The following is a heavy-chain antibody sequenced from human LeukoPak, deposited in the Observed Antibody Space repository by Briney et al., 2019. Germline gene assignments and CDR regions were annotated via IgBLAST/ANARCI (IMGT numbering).Heavy chain of an antibody. CDR1: GFTFSNYA. Sequence: GGSLRLSCAASGFTFSNYAMSWVRQAPGRGLEWVSAISGSGDYTNYADSVKGRFTISRDNSKNTLYLQMNSLRAEDTAVYYCAKDQASGSGSYSYRGFDYWGQGTLVTVSS. V-gene: IGHV3-23*01. D-gene: IGHD6-19*01. CDR2: ISGSGDYT. J-gene: IGHJ4*02. CDR3: AKDQASGSGSYSYRGFDY.